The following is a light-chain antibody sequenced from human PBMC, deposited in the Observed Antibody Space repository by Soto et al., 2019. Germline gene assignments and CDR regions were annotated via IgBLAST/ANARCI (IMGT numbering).Light chain of an antibody. CDR1: QSVSRY. Sequence: EIVLTQSPATLSLSPGERATLSCRASQSVSRYLACYHQKPGQAPRLLIYDPSNRATGSPARFSGSGSGTDFTLTISSLEPEDFAVYYCQQRSNWPLTFGGGTKVEIK. CDR2: DPS. CDR3: QQRSNWPLT. V-gene: IGKV3-11*01. J-gene: IGKJ4*01.